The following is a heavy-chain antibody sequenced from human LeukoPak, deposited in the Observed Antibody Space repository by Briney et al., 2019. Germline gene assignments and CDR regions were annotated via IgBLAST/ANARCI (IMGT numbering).Heavy chain of an antibody. V-gene: IGHV3-30*02. CDR1: GFTFSSYG. Sequence: PGGCLRLSCGASGFTFSSYGFHGVSEAPGKGLEWGAFIRYDGGTKFYADSVKGRFTIYRDNSKNTLYLQMNSLRAEDTSVYYCAKDPRDYFGSGRYYYYYMDVWGKGTTVTISS. CDR2: IRYDGGTK. J-gene: IGHJ6*03. CDR3: AKDPRDYFGSGRYYYYYMDV. D-gene: IGHD3-10*01.